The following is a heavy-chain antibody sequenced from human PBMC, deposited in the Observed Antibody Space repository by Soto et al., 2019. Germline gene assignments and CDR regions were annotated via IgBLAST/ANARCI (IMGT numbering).Heavy chain of an antibody. D-gene: IGHD5-18*01. V-gene: IGHV4-39*01. J-gene: IGHJ4*02. CDR1: GGFISSSRGY. CDR3: ARQEWIQLWPDDY. Sequence: PSETLSLTCTVSGGFISSSRGYWGWIRQPPGKGLEWIGSIYYSGSTYYNPSLESRVTISVDTSKNQFSLKLSSVTAADTAVYYCARQEWIQLWPDDYWGQGTLVTVS. CDR2: IYYSGST.